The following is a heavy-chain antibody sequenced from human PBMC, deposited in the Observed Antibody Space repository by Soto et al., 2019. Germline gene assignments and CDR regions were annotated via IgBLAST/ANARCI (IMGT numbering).Heavy chain of an antibody. D-gene: IGHD6-6*01. J-gene: IGHJ4*02. Sequence: SETLSLTCAVYGGSFSGYCWSWIRQPPGKGLEWIGEVDHSGSTNYNPSLKSRVTISVDTSKNQFSLKLSSVTAADTAVYYCARREYSRPFDYWGQGTLVTVSS. CDR3: ARREYSRPFDY. V-gene: IGHV4-34*01. CDR1: GGSFSGYC. CDR2: VDHSGST.